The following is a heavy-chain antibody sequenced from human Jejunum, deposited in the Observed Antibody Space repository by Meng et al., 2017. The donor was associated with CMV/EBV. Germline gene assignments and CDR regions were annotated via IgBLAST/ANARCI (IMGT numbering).Heavy chain of an antibody. V-gene: IGHV1-69*02. CDR3: ARLAQCTGGSCYFDA. Sequence: SGGTFDTNTINRVRQAPGQGLEWMGGLIPILGIANYAQHFQGRVTITADKSASTAYLELSSLTSDDTAVYYCARLAQCTGGSCYFDAWGQGTLVTVSS. D-gene: IGHD2-15*01. J-gene: IGHJ4*02. CDR1: GGTFDTNT. CDR2: LIPILGIA.